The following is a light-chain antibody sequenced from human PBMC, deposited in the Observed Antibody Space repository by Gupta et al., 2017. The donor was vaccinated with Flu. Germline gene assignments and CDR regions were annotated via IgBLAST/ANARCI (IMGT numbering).Light chain of an antibody. J-gene: IGKJ4*01. CDR2: GAS. V-gene: IGKV3-20*01. CDR3: QQYGSAPLT. Sequence: EIVLTQSPGTLSLSPGERATLSCRASQSVTSSYLAWYQQKPGQGPRLLIYGASSRATGIPDRFSGSGSGTDCTRTSSRLEPEDFAVYYCQQYGSAPLTFGGGTKVEIK. CDR1: QSVTSSY.